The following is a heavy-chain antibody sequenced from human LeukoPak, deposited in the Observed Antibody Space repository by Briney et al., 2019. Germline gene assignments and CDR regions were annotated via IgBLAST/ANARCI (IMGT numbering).Heavy chain of an antibody. Sequence: GRSLRLSCAASGFTFSSYGMHWVRQAPGKGLEWVAVIWYDGSNKYYADSVKGRFTISRDNSKNTVYLEMNSLRAEDTAVYYCARDWVTISRRAFDIWGQGTMVTVSS. J-gene: IGHJ3*02. CDR1: GFTFSSYG. CDR3: ARDWVTISRRAFDI. CDR2: IWYDGSNK. V-gene: IGHV3-33*01. D-gene: IGHD5-18*01.